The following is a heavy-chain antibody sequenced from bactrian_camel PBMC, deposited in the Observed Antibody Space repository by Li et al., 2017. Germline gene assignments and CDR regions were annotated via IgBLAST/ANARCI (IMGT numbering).Heavy chain of an antibody. V-gene: IGHV3S40*01. D-gene: IGHD8*01. Sequence: VQLVESGGGLVQPGGSLRLSCAASGFTFSSYYMGWVRQAPGKGLEWVSTMNSDDRGSFKFYADSVKGRFTISRDDAKNMLYLQMNSLKSEDTAVYYCAADWTFAWWGQGTQVTVS. CDR2: MNSDDRGSFK. CDR3: AADWTFAW. CDR1: GFTFSSYY. J-gene: IGHJ4*01.